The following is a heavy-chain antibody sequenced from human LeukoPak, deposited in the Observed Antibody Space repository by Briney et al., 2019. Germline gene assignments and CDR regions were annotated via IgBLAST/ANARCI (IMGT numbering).Heavy chain of an antibody. D-gene: IGHD4-23*01. CDR2: INHSGST. CDR1: GGSISSYY. J-gene: IGHJ4*02. Sequence: SETLSLTCTVSGGSISSYYWSWIRQPPGKGLEWIGEINHSGSTNYNPSLKSRVTISVDTSKNQFSLKLSSVTAADTAVYYCASLTTVVTRDYWGQGTLVTVSS. V-gene: IGHV4-34*01. CDR3: ASLTTVVTRDY.